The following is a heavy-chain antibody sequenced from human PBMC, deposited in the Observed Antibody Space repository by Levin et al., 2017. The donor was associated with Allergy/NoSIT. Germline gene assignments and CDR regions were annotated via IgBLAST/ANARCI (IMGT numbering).Heavy chain of an antibody. CDR2: FSYSGST. J-gene: IGHJ4*02. Sequence: SETLSLTCTVSGGSISTYYWSWIRQPPGKGLEWIGYFSYSGSTNYNPSLKSRVTIVVDTSKNQFSLKLSSVTAADTAVYYCARSIGAAAAGDYWGPGTLVTVSS. D-gene: IGHD6-13*01. V-gene: IGHV4-59*01. CDR1: GGSISTYY. CDR3: ARSIGAAAAGDY.